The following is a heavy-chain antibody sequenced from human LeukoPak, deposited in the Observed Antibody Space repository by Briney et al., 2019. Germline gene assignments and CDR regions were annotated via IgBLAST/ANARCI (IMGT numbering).Heavy chain of an antibody. D-gene: IGHD4-17*01. CDR1: GYTFTGYY. J-gene: IGHJ4*02. CDR3: AWSTVTTNYFDY. V-gene: IGHV1-2*06. Sequence: ASVKVSCKASGYTFTGYYMHWVRQAPGQGLEWMGRINPNSGGTNYAQKFQGRATMTRDTSISTAYMELSRLRSDDTAVYYCAWSTVTTNYFDYWGQGTLVTVSS. CDR2: INPNSGGT.